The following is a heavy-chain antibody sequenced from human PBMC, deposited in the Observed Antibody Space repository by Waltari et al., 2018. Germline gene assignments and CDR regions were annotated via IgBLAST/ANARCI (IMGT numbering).Heavy chain of an antibody. CDR3: ARSTGTTTHFDY. Sequence: QVQLQESGPGLVKPSETLSLTCTVSGGSISSYYWSWIRQPPGKGLEWIGYIYYSGSTNYNPSLKSRVTISVDTSKNQFSLKLSSVTAADTAVYYSARSTGTTTHFDYWGQGTLVTVSS. D-gene: IGHD1-1*01. V-gene: IGHV4-59*01. CDR2: IYYSGST. CDR1: GGSISSYY. J-gene: IGHJ4*02.